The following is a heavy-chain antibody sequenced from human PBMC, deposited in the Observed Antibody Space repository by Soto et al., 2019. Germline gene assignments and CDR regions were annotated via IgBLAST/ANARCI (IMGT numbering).Heavy chain of an antibody. V-gene: IGHV1-46*01. D-gene: IGHD2-8*01. J-gene: IGHJ4*02. CDR1: GYTFTSYY. CDR3: ARDPRVVLMVYATYFDY. CDR2: INPSGGST. Sequence: ASVKVSCKASGYTFTSYYMHWVRQAPGQGLEWMGIINPSGGSTSYAQKFRGRVTMTRDTSTSTVYMELSSLRSEDTAVYYCARDPRVVLMVYATYFDYWGQGTLVTVS.